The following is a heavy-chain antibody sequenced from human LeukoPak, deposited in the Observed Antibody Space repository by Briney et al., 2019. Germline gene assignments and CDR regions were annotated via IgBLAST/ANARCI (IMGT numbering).Heavy chain of an antibody. CDR2: SGSSGTTI. V-gene: IGHV3-11*01. J-gene: IGHJ4*02. CDR1: GFSFSDYY. D-gene: IGHD3-22*01. Sequence: GGSLRLSCAASGFSFSDYYMSWIRQAPGKGLEWVSYSGSSGTTIYYADSVKGRFTISRDNAKNSLYPQMNSLRAEDTAVYYCARVPKSHYYDSSGYYYDFWGQGALVTVSS. CDR3: ARVPKSHYYDSSGYYYDF.